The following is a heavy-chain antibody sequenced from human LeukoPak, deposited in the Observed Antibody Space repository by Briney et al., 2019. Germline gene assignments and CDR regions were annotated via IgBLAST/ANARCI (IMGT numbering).Heavy chain of an antibody. J-gene: IGHJ3*02. Sequence: SESLSLTCTVSGSISSYYWSWIRQPPGKGLEWIGYIYTSGSTNYNPSLKSRATISVDTSKNQFSLDLSSVTAADTAVYYCARQKCTSTSCLTKNAFDIWGQGTMVTVSS. D-gene: IGHD2-2*01. CDR2: IYTSGST. V-gene: IGHV4-4*09. CDR1: GSISSYY. CDR3: ARQKCTSTSCLTKNAFDI.